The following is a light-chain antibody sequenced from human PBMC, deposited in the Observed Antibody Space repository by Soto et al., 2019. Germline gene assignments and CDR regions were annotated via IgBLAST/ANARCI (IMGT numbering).Light chain of an antibody. V-gene: IGLV1-51*01. J-gene: IGLJ1*01. CDR2: DDN. CDR3: GSWDSSLSAYV. CDR1: SSNIGGNS. Sequence: QSVLTQPPSVSAAPGQKVTISCSGSSSNIGGNSVSWYQQLPGTAPILLIYDDNNRPSGIPDRFSGSKSGSSATLGITGFQTGDEADYYCGSWDSSLSAYVFGTGTKVTV.